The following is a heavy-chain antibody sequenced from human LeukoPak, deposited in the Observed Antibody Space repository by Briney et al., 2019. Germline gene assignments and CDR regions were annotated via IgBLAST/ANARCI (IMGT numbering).Heavy chain of an antibody. Sequence: SETLSLTCAVSGGSISSSSYYWGWIRQPPGKGLEWIGFIYYSGTTNYNPSLKSRVTISVDTSKNQFSLRLSSVTAADTAVYYCARDLGYADPFDCWGQGTLVTVSS. CDR1: GGSISSSSYY. CDR2: IYYSGTT. V-gene: IGHV4-39*07. CDR3: ARDLGYADPFDC. J-gene: IGHJ4*02. D-gene: IGHD4-17*01.